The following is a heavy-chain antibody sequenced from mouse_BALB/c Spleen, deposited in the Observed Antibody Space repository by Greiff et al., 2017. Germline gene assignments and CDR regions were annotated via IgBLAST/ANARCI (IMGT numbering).Heavy chain of an antibody. V-gene: IGHV5-4*02. J-gene: IGHJ3*01. CDR1: GFTFSDYY. CDR2: ISDGGSYT. D-gene: IGHD2-13*01. CDR3: ARDGYYYGDYFFAY. Sequence: EVQGVESGGGLVKPGGSLKLSCAASGFTFSDYYMYWVRQTPEKRLEWVATISDGGSYTYYPDSVKGRFTISRDNAKNNLYLQMSSLKSEDTAMYYCARDGYYYGDYFFAYWGQGTLVTVSA.